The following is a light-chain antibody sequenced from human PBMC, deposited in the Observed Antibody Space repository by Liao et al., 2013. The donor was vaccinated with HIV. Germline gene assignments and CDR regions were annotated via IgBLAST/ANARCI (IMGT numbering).Light chain of an antibody. CDR1: ALPKQY. Sequence: SYELTQPPSVSVSPGQTARITCSGDALPKQYAYWYQQRPGQAPVLVISYDSDRPSGIPGAILWLQRREHGHRDHRQGRRPGMEADYHCRGGGTVVVVSFGTGTKVTVL. CDR2: YDS. J-gene: IGLJ1*01. CDR3: RGGGTVVVVS. V-gene: IGLV3-25*02.